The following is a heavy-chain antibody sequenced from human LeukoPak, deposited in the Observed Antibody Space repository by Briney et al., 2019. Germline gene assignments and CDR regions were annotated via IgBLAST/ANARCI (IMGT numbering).Heavy chain of an antibody. J-gene: IGHJ4*02. CDR1: GFTFSDYY. Sequence: GGSLRLSCAASGFTFSDYYMTWIRQAPGKGLEWVSSISGGSRTINYADSVKGRFTTSRDNAKNSLFLQVNSLRAEDTAVYYCARGHWQVEVWGQGALVTVSS. D-gene: IGHD1-1*01. CDR2: ISGGSRTI. CDR3: ARGHWQVEV. V-gene: IGHV3-11*01.